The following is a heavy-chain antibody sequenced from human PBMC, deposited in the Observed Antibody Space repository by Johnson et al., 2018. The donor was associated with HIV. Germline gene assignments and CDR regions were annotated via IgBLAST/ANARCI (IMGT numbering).Heavy chain of an antibody. Sequence: QVQLVESGGGVVQPGGSLRLSCAASGFTFSSYGMHWVRQAPGKGLEWVAFIRYDGSNKYYADSVKGRFTISRDNSKNTLYLQMNSLRAEDTALYYCAKDSRPQTFDIWGQGTMVTVSS. CDR2: IRYDGSNK. CDR3: AKDSRPQTFDI. J-gene: IGHJ3*02. CDR1: GFTFSSYG. V-gene: IGHV3-30*02.